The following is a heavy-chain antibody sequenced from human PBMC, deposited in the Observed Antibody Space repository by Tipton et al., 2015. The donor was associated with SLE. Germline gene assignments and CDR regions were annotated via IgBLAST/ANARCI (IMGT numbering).Heavy chain of an antibody. V-gene: IGHV3-53*05. CDR3: ARVLGGLGFFDY. D-gene: IGHD2-8*02. J-gene: IGHJ4*02. CDR1: GFTVSSNY. CDR2: IYSGGST. Sequence: SLRLSCAASGFTVSSNYMSWVRQAPGKGLEWVSIIYSGGSTYYADSVKGRFTISRDNSKNTLYLQMNSLRAEDTAVYYCARVLGGLGFFDYWGQGSLVTVSS.